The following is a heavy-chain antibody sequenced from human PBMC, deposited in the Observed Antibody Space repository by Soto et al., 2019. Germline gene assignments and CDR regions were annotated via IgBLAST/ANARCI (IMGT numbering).Heavy chain of an antibody. V-gene: IGHV1-69*12. CDR1: GGTFSSYA. CDR3: ARVVTVVKSFHYWYFDL. D-gene: IGHD2-15*01. Sequence: QVQLVQSGAEVKKPGSSVKVSCKASGGTFSSYAISWVRQAPGQGLEWMGGIIPIFGTANYAQKFQGRVTITADESTSTAYMELSSLRSEDTAVCYCARVVTVVKSFHYWYFDLWGRGTLVTVSS. J-gene: IGHJ2*01. CDR2: IIPIFGTA.